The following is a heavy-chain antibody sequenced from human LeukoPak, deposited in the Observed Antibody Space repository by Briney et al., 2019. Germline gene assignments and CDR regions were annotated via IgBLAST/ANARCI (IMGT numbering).Heavy chain of an antibody. D-gene: IGHD2-2*01. V-gene: IGHV3-48*01. CDR3: AAWGSTSAGFGY. J-gene: IGHJ4*02. Sequence: PGGSLRLSCAASGFTFSSYSMNWVRQAPGKGLEWVSYISSSSSVIYYADSVKGRFTISRDNAKNSLYLQMNSLRAEDTAVYYCAAWGSTSAGFGYWGQGTLVTVSS. CDR2: ISSSSSVI. CDR1: GFTFSSYS.